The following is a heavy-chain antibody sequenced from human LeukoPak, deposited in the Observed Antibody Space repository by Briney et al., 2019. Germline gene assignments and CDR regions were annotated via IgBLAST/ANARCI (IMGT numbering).Heavy chain of an antibody. CDR2: ISPSFRTT. J-gene: IGHJ3*02. CDR1: GDTFSNHP. CDR3: ARAIVVVPAAMRAVDDAFDI. D-gene: IGHD2-2*01. V-gene: IGHV1-69*05. Sequence: ASVTVSCEASGDTFSNHPISWVRQAPGQGLEWMGGISPSFRTTNYAQKFQGRVTISTDKSTSTAYMELSSLRSDDTAVYYCARAIVVVPAAMRAVDDAFDIWGQGTMVTVSS.